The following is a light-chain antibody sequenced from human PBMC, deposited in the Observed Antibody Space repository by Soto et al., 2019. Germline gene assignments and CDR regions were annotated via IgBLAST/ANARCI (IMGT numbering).Light chain of an antibody. CDR1: SSDVGGYNF. CDR2: DVT. J-gene: IGLJ1*01. CDR3: SSYTSSSTHV. Sequence: QSALTQPASVSGSPGQSITISCTGTSSDVGGYNFVSWYQQHPGKVPKLLIYDVTSRPSGVSDRFSGSKSGNTASLTISGLKTEAEGDYYCSSYTSSSTHVFGSGTKVTVL. V-gene: IGLV2-14*03.